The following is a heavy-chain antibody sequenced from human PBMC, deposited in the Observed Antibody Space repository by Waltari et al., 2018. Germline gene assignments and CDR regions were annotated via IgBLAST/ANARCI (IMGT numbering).Heavy chain of an antibody. V-gene: IGHV3-9*01. CDR3: AKDIGYYDSSGLFDY. CDR1: GGSISSGGYY. CDR2: ISWNSGSI. D-gene: IGHD3-22*01. J-gene: IGHJ4*02. Sequence: VQLQESGPGLVKPSQTLSLTCTVSGGSISSGGYYWSWIRPHPGKGLEWVSGISWNSGSIGYADSVKGRFTISRDNAKNSLYLQMNSLRAEDTALYYCAKDIGYYDSSGLFDYWGQGTLVTVSS.